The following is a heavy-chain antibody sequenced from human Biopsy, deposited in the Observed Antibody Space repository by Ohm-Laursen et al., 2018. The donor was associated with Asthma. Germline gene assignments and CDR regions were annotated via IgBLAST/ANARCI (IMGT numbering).Heavy chain of an antibody. V-gene: IGHV3-20*01. D-gene: IGHD4-17*01. J-gene: IGHJ3*02. Sequence: SLRLSCSASGFTFDDYAMSWVRHAPGKGLEWVSGINWNGGSTGYADSVKGRFTIFRDNAKNSLYLQMNSLRAEDTALYHCARDRAVTGLNDAFDTWGQGTMVTVSS. CDR3: ARDRAVTGLNDAFDT. CDR1: GFTFDDYA. CDR2: INWNGGST.